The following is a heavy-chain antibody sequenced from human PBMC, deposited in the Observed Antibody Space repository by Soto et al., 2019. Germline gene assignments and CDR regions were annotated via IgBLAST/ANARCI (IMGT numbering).Heavy chain of an antibody. V-gene: IGHV3-21*01. CDR2: ISSSSSYI. D-gene: IGHD3-9*01. CDR1: GFTFNSYG. J-gene: IGHJ6*02. Sequence: GGSLRLSCAASGFTFNSYGIHWVRQAPGKGLEWVSSISSSSSYIYYADSVKGRFTISRDNAKNSLYLQMNSLRAEDTAVYYCARAPPYYDILTGFYYYYGMDVWGQGTTVTVSS. CDR3: ARAPPYYDILTGFYYYYGMDV.